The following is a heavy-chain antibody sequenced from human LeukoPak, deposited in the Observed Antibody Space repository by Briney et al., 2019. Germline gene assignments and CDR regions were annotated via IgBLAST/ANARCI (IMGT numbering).Heavy chain of an antibody. Sequence: SETLSLTCAVYGGSFSGYYWSWIRQPPGKGLEWIGEINHSGSTNYNPSLKSRVTISVDTSKNQFSLKLSSVTAADTAVYYCAREYSSGWYRAFDYWGQGTLVTVSS. J-gene: IGHJ4*02. D-gene: IGHD6-19*01. CDR2: INHSGST. V-gene: IGHV4-34*01. CDR3: AREYSSGWYRAFDY. CDR1: GGSFSGYY.